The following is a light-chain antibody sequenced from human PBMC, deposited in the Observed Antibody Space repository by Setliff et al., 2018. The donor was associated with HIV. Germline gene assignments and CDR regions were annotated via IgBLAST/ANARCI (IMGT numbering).Light chain of an antibody. CDR1: SSNVGSNY. CDR3: SSYAGNNNVI. Sequence: ALTQPPSASGTPGQRVTISCSGSSSNVGSNYVYWYQQLPGTAPKLLIYRNNQRPSGVPARFSGSKSGTSASLAISGLRSEDEADYYCSSYAGNNNVIFGGGTKVTVL. V-gene: IGLV1-47*01. J-gene: IGLJ2*01. CDR2: RNN.